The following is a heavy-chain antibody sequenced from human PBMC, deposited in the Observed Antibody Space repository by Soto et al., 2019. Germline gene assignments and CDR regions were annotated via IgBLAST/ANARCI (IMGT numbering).Heavy chain of an antibody. V-gene: IGHV1-2*02. CDR3: AKGGAIVAVGTMVYLYNAMDV. J-gene: IGHJ6*02. D-gene: IGHD3-10*01. CDR1: GYTFTGYY. Sequence: ASVKVSCKASGYTFTGYYVHWVRQAPGQGLEWMGWINPNSGDTYLAQRFQGRVTMNRDTSIGTAYMELRGLTSDDTAEYYCAKGGAIVAVGTMVYLYNAMDVWGQGTTVTVSS. CDR2: INPNSGDT.